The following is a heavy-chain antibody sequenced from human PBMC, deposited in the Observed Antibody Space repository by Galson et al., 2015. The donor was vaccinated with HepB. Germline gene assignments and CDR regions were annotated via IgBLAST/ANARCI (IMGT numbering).Heavy chain of an antibody. CDR1: GFTFSTYW. CDR3: ATGDCSSTNCYISTFDY. Sequence: SLRLSCAASGFTFSTYWMHWVRQAPGKGLVWVSRMNSDGSSTSYAASVKGRFTISRDNAKNTLYLQMNSLRAEDTAVYYCATGDCSSTNCYISTFDYWGQGTLVTVSS. CDR2: MNSDGSST. J-gene: IGHJ4*02. D-gene: IGHD2-2*02. V-gene: IGHV3-74*01.